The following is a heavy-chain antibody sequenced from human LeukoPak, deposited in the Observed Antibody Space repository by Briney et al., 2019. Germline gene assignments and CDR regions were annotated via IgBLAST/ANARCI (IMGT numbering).Heavy chain of an antibody. CDR1: GFTFSNAW. D-gene: IGHD3-22*01. CDR3: ATDFYDST. CDR2: IRSNSDGGTI. Sequence: GGSLRLSCATSGFTFSNAWMNWVRQAPGKGLEWVGRIRSNSDGGTIDYAAPVKGRFTLSRDDSKTTLYLQMNSLQTEDTAVYYCATDFYDSTWGQGTLVIVSS. J-gene: IGHJ5*02. V-gene: IGHV3-15*07.